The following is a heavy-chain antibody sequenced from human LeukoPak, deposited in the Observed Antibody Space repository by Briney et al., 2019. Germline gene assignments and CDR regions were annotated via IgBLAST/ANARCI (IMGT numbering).Heavy chain of an antibody. CDR2: INWNGRSI. J-gene: IGHJ3*02. V-gene: IGHV3-20*04. D-gene: IGHD3-16*01. Sequence: GGSLRLSCAASKFAIDEYGMTWVRQAPGKGLEWVSNINWNGRSIGYADSVKGRFIISRDNAKNSVYLQMNSLRADDTALYYCVRERSVGLPRLLDIWGHGTMVTVSS. CDR1: KFAIDEYG. CDR3: VRERSVGLPRLLDI.